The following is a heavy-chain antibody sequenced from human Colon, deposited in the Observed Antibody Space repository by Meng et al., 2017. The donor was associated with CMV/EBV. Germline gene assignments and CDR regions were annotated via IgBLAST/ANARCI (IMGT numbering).Heavy chain of an antibody. CDR2: VCYNGIT. D-gene: IGHD1-26*01. Sequence: HVQLKESVPGLGKLSETLSPTCAVSDGSMSSPCWSWIRQPPGKGLEWIGYVCYNGITDYNPSLKSRVTMSVDTSKKQFSLKLSSVTAADTAMYYCAKEAPGGNYWYFDLWGRGTLVTASS. CDR1: DGSMSSPC. J-gene: IGHJ2*01. V-gene: IGHV4-59*11. CDR3: AKEAPGGNYWYFDL.